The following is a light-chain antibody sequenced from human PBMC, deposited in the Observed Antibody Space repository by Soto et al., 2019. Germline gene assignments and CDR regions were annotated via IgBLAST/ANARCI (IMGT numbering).Light chain of an antibody. V-gene: IGKV3-20*01. CDR1: QSVVSTY. CDR3: QQYNNWPQT. Sequence: EILLTQSPGTLSLSPGERATLSCRASQSVVSTYVAWYQQTPGQAPRLLIYGASNRATGIPDRFSVSGSGTDFTLTISRLEPEDFAVYYCQQYNNWPQTFGQGTKVDIK. CDR2: GAS. J-gene: IGKJ1*01.